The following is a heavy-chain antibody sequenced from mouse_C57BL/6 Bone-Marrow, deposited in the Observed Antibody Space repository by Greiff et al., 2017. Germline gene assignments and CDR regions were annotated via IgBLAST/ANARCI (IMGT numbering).Heavy chain of an antibody. D-gene: IGHD1-1*01. J-gene: IGHJ3*01. V-gene: IGHV5-4*01. CDR2: ISDGGSYT. CDR3: ARDPLYGSPFAY. Sequence: EVHLVESGGGLVKPGGSLKLSCAASGFTFSSYAMSWVRQTPEKRLEWVATISDGGSYTYYPDNVKGRFTISRDNAKNNLYLQMSHLKSEDTAMYYCARDPLYGSPFAYWGQGTLVTVSA. CDR1: GFTFSSYA.